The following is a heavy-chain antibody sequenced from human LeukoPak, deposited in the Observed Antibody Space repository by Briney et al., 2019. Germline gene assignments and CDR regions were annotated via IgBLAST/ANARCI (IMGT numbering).Heavy chain of an antibody. V-gene: IGHV4-39*07. D-gene: IGHD2-2*02. CDR2: IYYSGST. CDR3: ARGVVVPAAIYWFDP. Sequence: SETLSLTCTVSGGSISSSSYYWGWIRQPPGKGLEWIGSIYYSGSTYYNPSLKSRVTISVDTSKNQFSLKLSSVTAADTAVYYCARGVVVPAAIYWFDPWGQGTLVTVPP. CDR1: GGSISSSSYY. J-gene: IGHJ5*02.